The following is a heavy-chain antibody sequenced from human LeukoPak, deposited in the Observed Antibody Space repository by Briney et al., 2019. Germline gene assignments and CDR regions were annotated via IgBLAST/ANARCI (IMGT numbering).Heavy chain of an antibody. CDR3: ARATVTRWFDP. D-gene: IGHD4-17*01. CDR1: GLAFSSFG. J-gene: IGHJ5*02. Sequence: GRSLRLSCAAPGLAFSSFGMHWVRQAPGKGLEWVAVIWYDGTNKYYADSVKGRFTISRDNSKNTLYLQMNSLRAEDTAVYYCARATVTRWFDPWGQGTLVTVSS. CDR2: IWYDGTNK. V-gene: IGHV3-33*01.